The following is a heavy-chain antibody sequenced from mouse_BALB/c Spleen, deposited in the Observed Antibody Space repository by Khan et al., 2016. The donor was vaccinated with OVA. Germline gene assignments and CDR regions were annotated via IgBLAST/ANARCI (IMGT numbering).Heavy chain of an antibody. Sequence: VQLKQSGAELVKSGATVKLSCTASGLNITDTYMHWLKQWPEQGLEWIGRIDPPNGNTKYDQKFPVKATITAATSSNPTYMQLRSLTPEATAGSYCARMARKWGEGTTLTVSS. J-gene: IGHJ2*01. CDR1: GLNITDTY. CDR3: ARMARK. V-gene: IGHV14-3*02. CDR2: IDPPNGNT.